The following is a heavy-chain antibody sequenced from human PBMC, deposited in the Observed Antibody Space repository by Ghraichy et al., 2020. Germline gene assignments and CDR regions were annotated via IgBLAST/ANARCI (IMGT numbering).Heavy chain of an antibody. CDR1: GFTFSSHA. V-gene: IGHV3-23*01. CDR3: AQLWFGELGYFDY. D-gene: IGHD3-10*01. Sequence: GGSLRLSCAASGFTFSSHAMSWVRQAPGKGLEWVSAISASGGTTYYAASVKGRFTISRDSSKNTLYLQMNSLRAEDTAVYYCAQLWFGELGYFDYWGHGTLVTVSS. J-gene: IGHJ4*01. CDR2: ISASGGTT.